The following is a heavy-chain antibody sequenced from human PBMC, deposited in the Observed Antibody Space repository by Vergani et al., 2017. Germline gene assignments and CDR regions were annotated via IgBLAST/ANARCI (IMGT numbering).Heavy chain of an antibody. J-gene: IGHJ5*02. CDR2: NYYSGST. V-gene: IGHV4-39*07. CDR1: CGSISSSSYY. D-gene: IGHD2-8*01. Sequence: QLQLQESGPGLVKPSETLSLTCTVSCGSISSSSYYWGWIRQPPGKGLGWIGSNYYSGSTYYNPSLKSRVTISVATSKNQFSLKLSSVTAADTAVYYCARVVGDIVLMVYAKNNWFDPWGQGTLVTVSS. CDR3: ARVVGDIVLMVYAKNNWFDP.